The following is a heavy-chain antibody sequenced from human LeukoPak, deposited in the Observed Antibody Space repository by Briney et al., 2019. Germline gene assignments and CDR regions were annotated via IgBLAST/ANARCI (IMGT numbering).Heavy chain of an antibody. Sequence: GGSLRLSCAASGFTFSSYGTHWVRQAPGKGLEWVAVISYDGSNKYYADSVKGRFTISRDNSKNTLYLQMNSLRAEDTAVYYCAKVWDIVVVVGNDAFDIWGQGTMVTVSP. CDR2: ISYDGSNK. CDR3: AKVWDIVVVVGNDAFDI. CDR1: GFTFSSYG. V-gene: IGHV3-30*18. D-gene: IGHD2-15*01. J-gene: IGHJ3*02.